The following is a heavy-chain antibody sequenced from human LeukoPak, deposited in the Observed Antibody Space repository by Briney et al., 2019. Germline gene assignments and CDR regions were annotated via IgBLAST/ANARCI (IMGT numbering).Heavy chain of an antibody. D-gene: IGHD3-10*01. V-gene: IGHV3-7*01. Sequence: QPGGSLRLSCAASGFSIGSYWMSWVRQAPGKGLEWVANIKQDESEKYYIDSVRGRFTISRDNARNSLYLQMNSLRVEDTAVYYCARDPVSLGVTAADYWGQGTLVTVSS. CDR3: ARDPVSLGVTAADY. J-gene: IGHJ4*02. CDR2: IKQDESEK. CDR1: GFSIGSYW.